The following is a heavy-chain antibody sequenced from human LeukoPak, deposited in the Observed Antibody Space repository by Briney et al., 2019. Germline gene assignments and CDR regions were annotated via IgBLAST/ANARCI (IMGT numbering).Heavy chain of an antibody. CDR3: AKDTDVVVPEYFQY. CDR2: ISGSGGST. Sequence: PGGSLRLSCAASGFTFTSYAMNWVRQAPGKGLEWVSAISGSGGSTYYADSVKGRFTVFRDNSENTLFLQMNSLRAEDTAIYYCAKDTDVVVPEYFQYWGQGTLVTVSS. D-gene: IGHD2-15*01. V-gene: IGHV3-23*01. CDR1: GFTFTSYA. J-gene: IGHJ1*01.